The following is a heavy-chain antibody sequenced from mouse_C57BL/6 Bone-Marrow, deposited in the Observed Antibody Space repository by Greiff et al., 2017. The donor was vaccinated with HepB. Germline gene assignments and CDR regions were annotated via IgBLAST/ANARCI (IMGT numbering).Heavy chain of an antibody. D-gene: IGHD1-1*01. V-gene: IGHV1-82*01. J-gene: IGHJ2*01. CDR3: ARTRGSSRFDY. Sequence: QVQLKESGPELVKPGASVKISCKASGYAFSSSWMNWVKQRPGKGLEWIGRIYPGDGDTNYNGKFKGKATLTADKSSSTAYMQLSSLTSEDSAVYFCARTRGSSRFDYWGQGTTLTVSS. CDR1: GYAFSSSW. CDR2: IYPGDGDT.